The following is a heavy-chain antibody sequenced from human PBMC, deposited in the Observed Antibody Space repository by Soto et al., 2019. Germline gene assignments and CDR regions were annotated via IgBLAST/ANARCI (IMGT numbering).Heavy chain of an antibody. CDR1: GDSVSSNSAA. V-gene: IGHV6-1*01. D-gene: IGHD5-12*01. J-gene: IGHJ3*02. CDR3: ARNSGYDDAFDI. CDR2: TYYRSKGYN. Sequence: LLRQSQTLSLTCTISGDSVSSNSAAWNWIRQSPSRGLEWLGRTYYRSKGYNDYAVSVKSRITINPDTSKNKFSLQLNSVTPEDTAVYYCARNSGYDDAFDIWGQGTMVTVSS.